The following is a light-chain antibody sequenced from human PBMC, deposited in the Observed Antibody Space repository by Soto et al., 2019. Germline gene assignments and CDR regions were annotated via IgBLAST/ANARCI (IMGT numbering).Light chain of an antibody. J-gene: IGKJ1*01. CDR3: QQYHTFWT. Sequence: DIQMTQSPSTLSASVGDRVTIACRANQTITRWLAWYQQKPGKAPKLLIFDASTLESGVPSRFSGSGYGTEFTLTISSLQPEDFATYYCQQYHTFWTFGQGTTVAVK. CDR2: DAS. V-gene: IGKV1-5*01. CDR1: QTITRW.